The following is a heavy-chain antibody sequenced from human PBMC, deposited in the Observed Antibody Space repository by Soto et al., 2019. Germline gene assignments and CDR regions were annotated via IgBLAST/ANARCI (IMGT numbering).Heavy chain of an antibody. CDR1: GGSISSYY. D-gene: IGHD6-13*01. CDR2: IYYSGST. V-gene: IGHV4-59*08. J-gene: IGHJ5*02. CDR3: AKLYSSSWYTGYNWFDT. Sequence: PSETLSLTCTVSGGSISSYYLSWIRQPPGKGLEWIGYIYYSGSTNYNPSLKSRVTISVDTSKNQFSLKLSSVTAADTAVYFCAKLYSSSWYTGYNWFDTWGQGTLVTVSS.